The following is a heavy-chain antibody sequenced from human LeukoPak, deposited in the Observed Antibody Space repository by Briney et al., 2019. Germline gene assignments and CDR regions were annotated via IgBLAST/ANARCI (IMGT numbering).Heavy chain of an antibody. J-gene: IGHJ4*02. CDR1: GFTFSDHG. D-gene: IGHD3-10*01. CDR2: IWYNGSKK. CDR3: ARDPYGSGDGYFDY. Sequence: TGGSLRLSCAASGFTFSDHGMHWVRQAPGKGLEWVAIIWYNGSKKYYAESVKGRFTISRDNSKNTLYLQMSSLRAEDTAVCYCARDPYGSGDGYFDYWGQGTLVTVSS. V-gene: IGHV3-33*01.